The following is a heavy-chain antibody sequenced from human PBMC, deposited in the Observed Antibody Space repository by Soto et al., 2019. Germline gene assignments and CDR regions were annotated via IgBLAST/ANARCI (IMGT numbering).Heavy chain of an antibody. J-gene: IGHJ6*03. V-gene: IGHV1-24*01. D-gene: IGHD3-10*01. CDR2: FDPEDGET. CDR1: GYTLTELS. Sequence: ASVKVSCKVSGYTLTELSMHWVRQAPGKGLEWMGGFDPEDGETIYAQKFQGRVTMTEDTSTDTAYMELSSLRSEDTAVYYCATVGRFGELLPNYYYYYYMDVWGKGTTVTVSS. CDR3: ATVGRFGELLPNYYYYYYMDV.